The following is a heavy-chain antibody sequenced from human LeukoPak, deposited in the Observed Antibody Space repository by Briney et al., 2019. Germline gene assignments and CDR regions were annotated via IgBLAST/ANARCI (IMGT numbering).Heavy chain of an antibody. D-gene: IGHD4-23*01. CDR1: GGSISSYY. CDR2: IYYSGST. Sequence: PSETLSLTCTVSGGSISSYYWSWIRQPPGKGLDWIGYIYYSGSTRYNPSLKSRVTISVDTSKNQFSLKLSSVTAADTAVYYCARYGGNFDYWGQGTLVTVSS. CDR3: ARYGGNFDY. J-gene: IGHJ4*02. V-gene: IGHV4-59*01.